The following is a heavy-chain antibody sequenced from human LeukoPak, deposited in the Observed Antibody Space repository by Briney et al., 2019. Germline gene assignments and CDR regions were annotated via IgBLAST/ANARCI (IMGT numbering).Heavy chain of an antibody. J-gene: IGHJ4*02. CDR2: IKPDGSEK. CDR3: ATWTLTGNFDY. CDR1: GFTFSSYW. V-gene: IGHV3-7*01. D-gene: IGHD1-20*01. Sequence: PGGSLRLSCAASGFTFSSYWMSWVRQSPGKGLEWVANIKPDGSEKYFMDSVKGRFTISRDNAKNALYLEMNSLRAEDTAVYYCATWTLTGNFDYWGQGTLVTVSS.